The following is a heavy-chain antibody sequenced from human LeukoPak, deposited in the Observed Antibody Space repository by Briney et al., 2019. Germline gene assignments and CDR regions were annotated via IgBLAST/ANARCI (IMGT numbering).Heavy chain of an antibody. V-gene: IGHV1-24*01. Sequence: ASVKVSCKVSGYTLTELSMHWVRQAPGKGLEWVGGFDPEDGETIYAQKFQGRVTMTEDTSTDTAYMELSSLRSEDTAVYYCATGLGWAGQGNWFDPWGQGTLVTVSS. CDR1: GYTLTELS. CDR2: FDPEDGET. J-gene: IGHJ5*02. D-gene: IGHD6-19*01. CDR3: ATGLGWAGQGNWFDP.